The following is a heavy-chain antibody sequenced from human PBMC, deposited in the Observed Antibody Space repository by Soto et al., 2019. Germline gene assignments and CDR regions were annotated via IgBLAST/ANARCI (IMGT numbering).Heavy chain of an antibody. Sequence: ASVKVSCKASGYTFTSYAMQWVRQAPGQRLEWMGWINAGNGNTKYSQKFQGRVTITSDTSAGTVYMQLSSLTSEDTAVYYCARDDSGFSGSHYIDYFNYWGQGALVTVSS. CDR3: ARDDSGFSGSHYIDYFNY. J-gene: IGHJ4*02. CDR2: INAGNGNT. CDR1: GYTFTSYA. D-gene: IGHD1-26*01. V-gene: IGHV1-3*01.